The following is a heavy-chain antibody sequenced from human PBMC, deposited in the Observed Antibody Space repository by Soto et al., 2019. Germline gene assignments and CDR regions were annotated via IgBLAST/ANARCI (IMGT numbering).Heavy chain of an antibody. CDR2: IYHSGST. V-gene: IGHV4-4*02. J-gene: IGHJ6*02. CDR1: GGSISSSNW. Sequence: SETLSLTCAVSGGSISSSNWWSWVRQPPGKGLEWIGEIYHSGSTNYNPSLKSRVTISVDKSKNQFSLKLSSVTAADTAVYYCVVGSSYYYYGMDVWGQGTTVTVSS. CDR3: VVGSSYYYYGMDV. D-gene: IGHD2-15*01.